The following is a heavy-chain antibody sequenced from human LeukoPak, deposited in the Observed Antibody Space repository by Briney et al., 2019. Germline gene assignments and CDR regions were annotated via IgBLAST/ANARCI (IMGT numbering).Heavy chain of an antibody. CDR2: ISGSGDNR. Sequence: GGSLRLSCAASGFTFSSHAMSWVRQAPGKGLEWVSSISGSGDNRNYADSVKGRFTISRDNSRSTLYLEMNSLRAEDTAIYYCAKNPLVSGTIYFDSWGQGTLLTVSS. CDR1: GFTFSSHA. V-gene: IGHV3-23*01. J-gene: IGHJ4*02. D-gene: IGHD6-19*01. CDR3: AKNPLVSGTIYFDS.